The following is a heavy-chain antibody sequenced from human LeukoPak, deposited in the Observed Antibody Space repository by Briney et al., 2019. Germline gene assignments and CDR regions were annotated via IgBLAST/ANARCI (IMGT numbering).Heavy chain of an antibody. Sequence: GGSLRLSCASSGFSFSDYYMAWVRQAPGKGLECVSSISSSSSYIYYADSVKGRFTISRDNAKNSLYLQMNSLRAEDTAVYYCARDGRTTDYYYGMDVWGQGTTVTVSS. CDR3: ARDGRTTDYYYGMDV. J-gene: IGHJ6*02. CDR1: GFSFSDYY. V-gene: IGHV3-21*01. CDR2: ISSSSSYI. D-gene: IGHD1-7*01.